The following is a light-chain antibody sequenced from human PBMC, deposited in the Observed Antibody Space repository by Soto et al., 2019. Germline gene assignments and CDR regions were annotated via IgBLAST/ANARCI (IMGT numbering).Light chain of an antibody. CDR2: EVN. V-gene: IGLV2-23*02. Sequence: QPVLTQPASVSGSPGQSITISCTGTSSDVGSYNLVSWYQQHPGKAPKFMIYEVNKRPSGVSHRFSGSKSGNTASLTISGLQAEDEADYYCCSYAGSSTYVIFGGGTKLTVL. J-gene: IGLJ2*01. CDR3: CSYAGSSTYVI. CDR1: SSDVGSYNL.